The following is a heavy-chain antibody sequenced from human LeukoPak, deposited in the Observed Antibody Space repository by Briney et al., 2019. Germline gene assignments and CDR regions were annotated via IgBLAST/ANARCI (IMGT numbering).Heavy chain of an antibody. Sequence: ASVKVSCKASGYTFTSYYMHWVRQAPGQGLEWMGIINPSGGSTTYAQKFQGRVTMTRDTSTSTAYMELRSLRSDDTAVYYCARDLRAKLYYGSGSSDYWGQGTLVTVSS. CDR2: INPSGGST. CDR1: GYTFTSYY. J-gene: IGHJ4*02. V-gene: IGHV1-46*01. D-gene: IGHD3-10*01. CDR3: ARDLRAKLYYGSGSSDY.